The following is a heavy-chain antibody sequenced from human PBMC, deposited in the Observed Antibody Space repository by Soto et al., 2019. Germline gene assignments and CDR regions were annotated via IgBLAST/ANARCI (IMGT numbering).Heavy chain of an antibody. D-gene: IGHD5-18*01. J-gene: IGHJ5*02. CDR2: IIPIFGTA. CDR1: GGTFSSYA. V-gene: IGHV1-69*13. Sequence: AVKVSCKASGGTFSSYAISWVRQAPGQGLEWMGGIIPIFGTANYAQKFQGRVTITADGSTSTAYMELSSLRSEDTAVYYCARDGVDTAMVSQWFDPWGQGTLVTVSS. CDR3: ARDGVDTAMVSQWFDP.